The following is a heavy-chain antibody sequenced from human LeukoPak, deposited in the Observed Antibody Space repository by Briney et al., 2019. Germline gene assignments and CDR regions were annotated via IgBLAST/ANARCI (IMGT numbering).Heavy chain of an antibody. V-gene: IGHV3-9*01. J-gene: IGHJ4*02. D-gene: IGHD1-14*01. Sequence: GRSLRLSCAASGFTFDDYAMHWVRQAPGKGLEWVSGISWNSGSIDYADSVKGRFTISRDNAKNSLYLQMNSLRTEDTAIYYCARGGVRRGYYDYWGQGTLVTVSS. CDR3: ARGGVRRGYYDY. CDR1: GFTFDDYA. CDR2: ISWNSGSI.